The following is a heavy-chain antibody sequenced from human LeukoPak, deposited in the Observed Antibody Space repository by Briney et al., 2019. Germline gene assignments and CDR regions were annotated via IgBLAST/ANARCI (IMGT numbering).Heavy chain of an antibody. D-gene: IGHD3-9*01. J-gene: IGHJ6*02. Sequence: GGSLRLSCAASGFTFSSYWMSWVRQAPGKGLEWVANIKQDGSEKYNVDSVKGRFTISRDNAKNSLYLQMNSLRAEDTAVYYCARDLGNDILTGQRWVYYYYGMDVWGQGTTVTVPS. CDR1: GFTFSSYW. CDR3: ARDLGNDILTGQRWVYYYYGMDV. V-gene: IGHV3-7*01. CDR2: IKQDGSEK.